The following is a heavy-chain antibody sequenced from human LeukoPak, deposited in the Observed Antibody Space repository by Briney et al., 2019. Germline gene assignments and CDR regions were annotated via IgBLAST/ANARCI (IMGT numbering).Heavy chain of an antibody. CDR1: GYTFTSYG. D-gene: IGHD6-13*01. CDR2: ISPYNGNT. Sequence: GASVKVSCKASGYTFTSYGISWVRQAPGQGLEWMGWISPYNGNTHYAQRLQGSVTMTTDTSTSTAYMELRSLRSDDTAMYYCARKEQQLAFDYWGQGTLVTVSS. V-gene: IGHV1-18*04. CDR3: ARKEQQLAFDY. J-gene: IGHJ4*02.